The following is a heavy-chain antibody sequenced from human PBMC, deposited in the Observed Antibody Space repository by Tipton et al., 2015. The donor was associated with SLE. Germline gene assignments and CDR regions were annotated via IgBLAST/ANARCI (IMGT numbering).Heavy chain of an antibody. V-gene: IGHV3-30*18. CDR2: VSFDGSNK. Sequence: SLRLSCAASGFTFSGYGMHWVRQAPGKGLEWVSFVSFDGSNKYYADSVKGRFTISRDNSKNTLYLQMNSLRAEDTAVYFCAKDIGYCSSTTCYGPYYYYYGMDVWGQGTTVIVSS. CDR1: GFTFSGYG. D-gene: IGHD2-2*01. CDR3: AKDIGYCSSTTCYGPYYYYYGMDV. J-gene: IGHJ6*02.